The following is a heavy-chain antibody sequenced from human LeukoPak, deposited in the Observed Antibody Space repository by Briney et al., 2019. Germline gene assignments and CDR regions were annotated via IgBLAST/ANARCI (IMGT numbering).Heavy chain of an antibody. J-gene: IGHJ4*02. V-gene: IGHV1-69*13. D-gene: IGHD6-19*01. CDR3: AREPADQYSSGWYVY. Sequence: SVKVSCKASGYTFSAHYMHWVRQAPGQGLEWMGGIIPIFGTANYAQKFQGRVTITADESTSTAYMELSSLRSEDTAVYYCAREPADQYSSGWYVYWGQGTLVTVSS. CDR1: GYTFSAHY. CDR2: IIPIFGTA.